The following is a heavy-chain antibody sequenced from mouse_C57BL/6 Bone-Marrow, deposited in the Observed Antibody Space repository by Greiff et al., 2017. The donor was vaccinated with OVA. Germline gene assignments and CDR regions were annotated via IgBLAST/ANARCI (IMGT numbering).Heavy chain of an antibody. CDR3: ARSRVYGYDGGFDY. V-gene: IGHV1-31*01. J-gene: IGHJ2*01. D-gene: IGHD2-2*01. Sequence: DVQLQESGPELVKPGASVKISCKASGYSFTGYYMHWVKQSHGNILDWIGYIYPYNGVSSYNQKFKGKATLTVDKSSSTAYMELRSLTSEDSAVYYCARSRVYGYDGGFDYWGQGTTLTVSS. CDR1: GYSFTGYY. CDR2: IYPYNGVS.